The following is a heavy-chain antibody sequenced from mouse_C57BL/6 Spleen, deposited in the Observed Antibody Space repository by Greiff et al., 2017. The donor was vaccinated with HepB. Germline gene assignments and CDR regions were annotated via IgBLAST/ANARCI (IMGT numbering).Heavy chain of an antibody. J-gene: IGHJ4*01. Sequence: EVQLVESGGGLVQPGGSLKLSCAASGFTFSDYYMYWVRQTPEKRLEWVAYISNGGGSTYYPDTVKGRFTISRDNAKNTLYLQMSRLKSEDTAMYYCARPLSYAMDYWGQGTSVTVSS. CDR2: ISNGGGST. CDR1: GFTFSDYY. CDR3: ARPLSYAMDY. V-gene: IGHV5-12*01.